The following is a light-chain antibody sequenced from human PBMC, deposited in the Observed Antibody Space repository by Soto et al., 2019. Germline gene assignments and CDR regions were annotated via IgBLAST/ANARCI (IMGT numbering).Light chain of an antibody. CDR2: EVT. CDR3: SSYGGTNNVV. J-gene: IGLJ2*01. CDR1: SSDVGGYKY. V-gene: IGLV2-8*01. Sequence: QSALTQPPSASGSPGQSVTISCTGTSSDVGGYKYVSWYQHHPGKAPKVVIYEVTKRPSGVPDRFSGSQSGNTASLTVSGLQAQDEADYYCSSYGGTNNVVFGGGTKLPVL.